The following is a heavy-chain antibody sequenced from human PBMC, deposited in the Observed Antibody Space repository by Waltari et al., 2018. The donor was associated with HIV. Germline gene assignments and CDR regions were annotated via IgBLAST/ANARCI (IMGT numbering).Heavy chain of an antibody. J-gene: IGHJ6*02. V-gene: IGHV3-74*03. CDR1: GFVFGRHW. CDR2: IDSDGFVA. Sequence: VESGGIPVQPGGSLRLSCTASGFVFGRHWMHWVRQSPGKGLIWVSRIDSDGFVAKYADAVKGRFTISRDNGKNKLFLEMKSLRVEDSGIYYCVKDVTVTHYGVYYSGLDVWGQGTTVTV. D-gene: IGHD4-17*01. CDR3: VKDVTVTHYGVYYSGLDV.